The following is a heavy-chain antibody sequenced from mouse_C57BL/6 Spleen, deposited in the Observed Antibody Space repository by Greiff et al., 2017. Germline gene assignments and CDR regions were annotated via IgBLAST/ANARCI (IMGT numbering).Heavy chain of an antibody. CDR3: ARGLDSSAWFAY. D-gene: IGHD3-2*02. CDR1: GYTFTSYG. CDR2: IYPRSGNT. V-gene: IGHV1-81*01. J-gene: IGHJ3*01. Sequence: VQLQQSGAELARPGASVKLSCKASGYTFTSYGISWVKQRTGQGLEWIGEIYPRSGNTYYNEKFKGKGTLTADKSSSTAYMELRSLTSEDSAVYFCARGLDSSAWFAYWGQGTLVTVSA.